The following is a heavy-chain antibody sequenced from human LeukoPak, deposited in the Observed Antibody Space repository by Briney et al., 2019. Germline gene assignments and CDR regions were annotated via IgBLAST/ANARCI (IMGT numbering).Heavy chain of an antibody. D-gene: IGHD4-17*01. CDR1: GYTYTTYG. Sequence: RASVKVSCKASGYTYTTYGISWVRQAPGQGLEWMGWISGNGDNTKYVQEFQGRVTMTTDTSTSTAYMDLRSLRSDDTAIYDCARVHGYYIGLYYFDYWGQGTLVTVSS. J-gene: IGHJ4*02. V-gene: IGHV1-18*01. CDR3: ARVHGYYIGLYYFDY. CDR2: ISGNGDNT.